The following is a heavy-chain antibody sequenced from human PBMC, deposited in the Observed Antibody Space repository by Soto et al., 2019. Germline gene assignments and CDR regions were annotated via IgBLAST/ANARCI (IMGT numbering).Heavy chain of an antibody. Sequence: PGGSLRLSWAASGGTFSSYGVHWVRQAPGKGLEWVAVIWYDGSNKYYADSLKGRFTISRDNSKNTLYLQMNSLRAEDTAVYYCARDHYCSGGSCYFQYYYYYGIDVWGQGTTVTVSS. D-gene: IGHD2-15*01. CDR3: ARDHYCSGGSCYFQYYYYYGIDV. V-gene: IGHV3-33*01. J-gene: IGHJ6*02. CDR1: GGTFSSYG. CDR2: IWYDGSNK.